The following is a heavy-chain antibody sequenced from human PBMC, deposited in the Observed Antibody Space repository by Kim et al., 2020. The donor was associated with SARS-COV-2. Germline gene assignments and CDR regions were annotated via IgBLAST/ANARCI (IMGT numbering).Heavy chain of an antibody. Sequence: GGSLRLSCAASGFSFNEFWMSWVRQAPGKGLEWVANIRQDGAEKYYLDSVKGRFTISRDNAKNSLYLQMNSLRAEDTAVYYCARDPRPWFEEFWGKDYWGQGTQVTVSS. CDR2: IRQDGAEK. V-gene: IGHV3-7*01. J-gene: IGHJ4*02. CDR1: GFSFNEFW. D-gene: IGHD3-10*01. CDR3: ARDPRPWFEEFWGKDY.